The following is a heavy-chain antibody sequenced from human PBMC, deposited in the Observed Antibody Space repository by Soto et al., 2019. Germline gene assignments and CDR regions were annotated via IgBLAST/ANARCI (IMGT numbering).Heavy chain of an antibody. D-gene: IGHD5-18*01. Sequence: EVQLVESGGDLVQPGGSLKLSCAASGFTLSGSAMHWVRQASGKGLEWVGRIQIKANNYATAYAASVKGRFTISRDDLKNTAYLQMNSLKTEDTAVYYYTTNLNLDTGLHYWGQGTLVTVSS. CDR1: GFTLSGSA. J-gene: IGHJ4*02. V-gene: IGHV3-73*02. CDR2: IQIKANNYAT. CDR3: TTNLNLDTGLHY.